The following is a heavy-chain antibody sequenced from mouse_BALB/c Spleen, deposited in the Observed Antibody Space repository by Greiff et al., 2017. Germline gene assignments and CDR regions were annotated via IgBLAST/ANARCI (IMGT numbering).Heavy chain of an antibody. D-gene: IGHD1-1*02. J-gene: IGHJ4*01. V-gene: IGHV2-9*02. CDR2: IWAGGST. Sequence: VKLVESGPGLVAPSQSLSITCTVSGFSLTSYGVHWVRQPPGKGLEWLGVIWAGGSTNYNSALMSRLSISKDNSKSQVFLKMNSLQTDDTAMYYCARDQSYGYDAMDYWGQGTSVTVSS. CDR1: GFSLTSYG. CDR3: ARDQSYGYDAMDY.